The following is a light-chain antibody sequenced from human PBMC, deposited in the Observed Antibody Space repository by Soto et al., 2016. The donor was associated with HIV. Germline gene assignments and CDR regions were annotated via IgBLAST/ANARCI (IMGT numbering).Light chain of an antibody. CDR2: DNR. CDR3: QVWDTNSDHWV. V-gene: IGLV3-21*01. CDR1: NIGSKT. J-gene: IGLJ3*02. Sequence: SYVLTQPPSVSVAPGKTARISCEGNNIGSKTVHWFQQRPGQAPRLVVYDNRDRPSGVPERFSGSNSGNTATLTITRVEAGDEADYYCQVWDTNSDHWVFGGGTKLTV.